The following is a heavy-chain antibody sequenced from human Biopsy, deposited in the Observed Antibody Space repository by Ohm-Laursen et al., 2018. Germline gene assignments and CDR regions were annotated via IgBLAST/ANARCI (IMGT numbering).Heavy chain of an antibody. CDR2: IWYDGSNK. CDR3: ARDQSGLRGINWYFDL. D-gene: IGHD5/OR15-5a*01. CDR1: GFTFSNYG. Sequence: SLGLSCTASGFTFSNYGMHWVRQAPGKGLEWVALIWYDGSNKNSEDSVKGRFTVSRDNSKNTLFLQMNNLRAEDTAVYYCARDQSGLRGINWYFDLWGRGTLVTVSS. V-gene: IGHV3-33*01. J-gene: IGHJ2*01.